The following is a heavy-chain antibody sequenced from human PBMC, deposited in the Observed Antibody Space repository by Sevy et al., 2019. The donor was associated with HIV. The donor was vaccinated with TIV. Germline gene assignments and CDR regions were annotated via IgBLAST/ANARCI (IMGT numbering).Heavy chain of an antibody. D-gene: IGHD3-22*01. CDR1: GYSFTSHW. V-gene: IGHV5-51*01. CDR2: IYPDDSDT. J-gene: IGHJ4*02. CDR3: ATSRSGYFDSRGYYIY. Sequence: GESLKISCKGSGYSFTSHWLGWVRHMPGKGLEWMGIIYPDDSDTKYSPSFQGQVTFSADKSISTAYLQWSSLKASDTAMYYCATSRSGYFDSRGYYIYWGQGTLVTVSS.